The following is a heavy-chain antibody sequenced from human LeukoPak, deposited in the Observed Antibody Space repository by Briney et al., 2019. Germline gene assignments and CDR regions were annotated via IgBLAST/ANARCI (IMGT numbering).Heavy chain of an antibody. CDR2: IKRDGSDK. D-gene: IGHD5-18*01. V-gene: IGHV3-7*01. CDR1: RFTFSNYW. Sequence: GGSLRLSCAASRFTFSNYWMSWVRQAPGKGLEWVAHIKRDGSDKYYVDSVKGRFTISRDNAKNSLYLQMNSLRAEDTAVYYCARFQGIQLTSSDYFDYWGQGTLVTVSS. CDR3: ARFQGIQLTSSDYFDY. J-gene: IGHJ4*02.